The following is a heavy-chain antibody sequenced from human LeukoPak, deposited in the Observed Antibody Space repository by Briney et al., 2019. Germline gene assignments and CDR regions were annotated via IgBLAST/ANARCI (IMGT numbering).Heavy chain of an antibody. CDR1: GFIFSHHG. CDR2: IRSDGTNR. Sequence: GGSLRLSCAASGFIFSHHGMHWVRQAPGKGLEWVAVIRSDGTNRFYGDSVKGRFTISRDNSQNTVFLQMNSLRVKDTAIYYCARDAQRGFDYSNSLKYWGHGTLVTVSS. V-gene: IGHV3-33*01. J-gene: IGHJ4*01. D-gene: IGHD4-11*01. CDR3: ARDAQRGFDYSNSLKY.